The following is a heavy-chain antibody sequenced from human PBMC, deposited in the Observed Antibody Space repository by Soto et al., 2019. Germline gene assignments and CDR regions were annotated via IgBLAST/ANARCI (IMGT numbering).Heavy chain of an antibody. CDR3: ARFPDYYYYYMDV. Sequence: SETLSLTCTVSGGSISSCYWCWIRQPPGKGLEWIGYIYYSGSTNYNPSLKSRVTISVDTSKNQFSLKLSSVTAADTAVYYCARFPDYYYYYMDVWGKGTTVTVSS. V-gene: IGHV4-59*12. CDR1: GGSISSCY. CDR2: IYYSGST. J-gene: IGHJ6*03.